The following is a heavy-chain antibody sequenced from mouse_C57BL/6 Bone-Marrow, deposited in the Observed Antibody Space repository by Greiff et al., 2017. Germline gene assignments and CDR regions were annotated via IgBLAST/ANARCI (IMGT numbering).Heavy chain of an antibody. CDR1: GYTFTSYW. Sequence: VQLQQPGAELVRPGTSVKLSCKASGYTFTSYWMHWVKQRPGQGLGWIGVIDPSDSYTNYNQKFKGKATLTVDTSSSTAYMQLSSLTSEDSAVYYCARGYYGSSWFAYWGQGTLVTVSA. CDR2: IDPSDSYT. D-gene: IGHD1-1*01. V-gene: IGHV1-59*01. CDR3: ARGYYGSSWFAY. J-gene: IGHJ3*01.